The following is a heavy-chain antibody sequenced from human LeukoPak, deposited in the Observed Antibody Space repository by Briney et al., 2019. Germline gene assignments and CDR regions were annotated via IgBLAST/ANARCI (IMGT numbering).Heavy chain of an antibody. CDR2: ISGSGGST. Sequence: GGSLRLSCAASGFTFSSYAMSWVRQAPGKGLEWVPAISGSGGSTYYADSVKGRFTISRDNSKNTLYLQMNSLRAEDTAVYYCAKPYYDFWSGYYIGGDAFDYWGQGTLVTVSS. CDR3: AKPYYDFWSGYYIGGDAFDY. CDR1: GFTFSSYA. J-gene: IGHJ4*02. V-gene: IGHV3-23*01. D-gene: IGHD3-3*01.